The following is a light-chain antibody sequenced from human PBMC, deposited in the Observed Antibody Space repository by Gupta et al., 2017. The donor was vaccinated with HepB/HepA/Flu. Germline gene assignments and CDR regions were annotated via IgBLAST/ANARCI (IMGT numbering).Light chain of an antibody. CDR3: HSYSSSIGV. Sequence: QSALTQPASVSGSPGQSITISCTGTSRDVGGYNYVSWYQQHPGNALKLRIYDVSNRPSGVSNRFSGSKSGTTAYLXIXGLQAEXEADYYCHSYSSSIGVFGGGTKLTVL. J-gene: IGLJ3*02. CDR1: SRDVGGYNY. V-gene: IGLV2-14*01. CDR2: DVS.